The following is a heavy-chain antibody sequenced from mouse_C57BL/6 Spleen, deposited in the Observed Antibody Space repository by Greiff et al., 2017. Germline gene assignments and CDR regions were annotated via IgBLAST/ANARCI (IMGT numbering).Heavy chain of an antibody. J-gene: IGHJ3*01. CDR2: ISYSGST. Sequence: VQLQQSGPGMVKPSQSLSLTCTVTGYSITSGYDWHWIRHFPGNKLEWMGYISYSGSTNYNPSLKSRISITHDTSKNHFFLKLNSVTTEDTATYYCARGETTSAWFAYWGQGTLVTVSA. CDR3: ARGETTSAWFAY. V-gene: IGHV3-1*01. CDR1: GYSITSGYD.